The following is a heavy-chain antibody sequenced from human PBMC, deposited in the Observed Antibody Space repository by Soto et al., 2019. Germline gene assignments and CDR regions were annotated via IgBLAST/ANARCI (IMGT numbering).Heavy chain of an antibody. D-gene: IGHD3-3*01. Sequence: GGSLRLSCAASGFTFSSYAMHWVRQAPGKGLEWVAVISYDGSNKYYADSVKGRSTTSRDNSKNTLYLQMNSLRAEDTAVHYCATQHPIFGVGIGGMDVWGQGPTVTVSS. CDR1: GFTFSSYA. CDR2: ISYDGSNK. J-gene: IGHJ6*02. CDR3: ATQHPIFGVGIGGMDV. V-gene: IGHV3-30-3*01.